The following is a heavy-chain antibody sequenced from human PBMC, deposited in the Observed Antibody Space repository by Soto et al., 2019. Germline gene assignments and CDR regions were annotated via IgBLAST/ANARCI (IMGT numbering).Heavy chain of an antibody. Sequence: QVQLAESGGGVVQPGRSLRLSCAASGFTFSSYGMHWVRQAPGKGLEWVAVISYDGSNKYYADSVKGRFTISRDNSKNTLYLQMNSLRAEDTAVYYCAIYSSGWYPLDYWGQGTLVTVSS. CDR2: ISYDGSNK. CDR1: GFTFSSYG. V-gene: IGHV3-30*03. J-gene: IGHJ4*02. D-gene: IGHD6-19*01. CDR3: AIYSSGWYPLDY.